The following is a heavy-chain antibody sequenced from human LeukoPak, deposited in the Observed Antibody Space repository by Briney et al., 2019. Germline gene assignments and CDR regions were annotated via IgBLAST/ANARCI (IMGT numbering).Heavy chain of an antibody. Sequence: PGRSLRLSCAASGFTFSTYGMHWVRQAPGKGLEWVAVISYDGSNIYYADSVKGRFTISRENAKNSLYLQMNSLRAGDTAVYYCARDSSGWRAFDIWGQGTMVTVSS. D-gene: IGHD6-19*01. J-gene: IGHJ3*02. CDR1: GFTFSTYG. CDR2: ISYDGSNI. CDR3: ARDSSGWRAFDI. V-gene: IGHV3-30*03.